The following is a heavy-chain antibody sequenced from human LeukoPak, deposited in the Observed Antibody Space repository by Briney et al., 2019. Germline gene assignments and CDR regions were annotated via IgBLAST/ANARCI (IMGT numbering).Heavy chain of an antibody. CDR3: ARAVLWFGDLDYYYYMDV. D-gene: IGHD3-10*01. CDR1: GGSISSGSYC. V-gene: IGHV4-61*09. Sequence: SQTLSLTCTVSGGSISSGSYCWSWIRQPAGKGLEWIGHIHNSGNTNYNPSLKSRVTISVDTSKNQFSLRLSSVTAADTAVYYCARAVLWFGDLDYYYYMDVWGKGTTVTVSS. CDR2: IHNSGNT. J-gene: IGHJ6*03.